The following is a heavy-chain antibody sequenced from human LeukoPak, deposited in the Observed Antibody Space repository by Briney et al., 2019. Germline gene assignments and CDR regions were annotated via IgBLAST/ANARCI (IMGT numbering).Heavy chain of an antibody. CDR3: ARIVLEGSGSWTPIEDY. CDR1: GYTFTGYY. D-gene: IGHD1-26*01. V-gene: IGHV1-2*02. Sequence: ASVKVSCKASGYTFTGYYMHWVRQAPGQGLEWMGWINPNSGGTNYTQKFQGRVTMTRDTSISTAYMELGRLRSDDTAVYYCARIVLEGSGSWTPIEDYWGQGTLVTVSS. J-gene: IGHJ4*02. CDR2: INPNSGGT.